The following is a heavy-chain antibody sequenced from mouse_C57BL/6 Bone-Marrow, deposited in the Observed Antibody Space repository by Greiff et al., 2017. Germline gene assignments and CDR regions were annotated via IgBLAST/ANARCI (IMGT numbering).Heavy chain of an antibody. CDR2: ISDGGSYT. CDR3: ARFYYGNYVGLDYAMDY. D-gene: IGHD2-1*01. J-gene: IGHJ4*01. Sequence: DVMLVESGGGLVKPGGSLKLSCAASGFTFSSYAMSWVRQTPEKRLEWVATISDGGSYTYYPDNVKGRFTISRDNVKNNLYLQMSHLKSEDTAMYYCARFYYGNYVGLDYAMDYWGQGTSVTVSS. CDR1: GFTFSSYA. V-gene: IGHV5-4*03.